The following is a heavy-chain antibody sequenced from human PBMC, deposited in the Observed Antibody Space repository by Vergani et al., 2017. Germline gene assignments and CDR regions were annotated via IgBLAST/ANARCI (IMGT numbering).Heavy chain of an antibody. V-gene: IGHV1-24*01. D-gene: IGHD6-6*01. CDR2: FDPEDGET. J-gene: IGHJ6*02. CDR3: ATETRGRYSSSPRRYYYGMDV. Sequence: QVQLVQSGAEVKKPGSSVKVSCKVSGYTLTELSMHWVRQAPGKGLEWMGGFDPEDGETIYAQKFQGRVTMTEDTSTDTAYMELSSLRSEDTAVYYCATETRGRYSSSPRRYYYGMDVWGQGTTVTVSS. CDR1: GYTLTELS.